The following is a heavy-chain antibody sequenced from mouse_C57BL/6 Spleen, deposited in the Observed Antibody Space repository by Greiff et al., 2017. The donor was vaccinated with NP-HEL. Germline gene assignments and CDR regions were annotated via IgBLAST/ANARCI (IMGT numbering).Heavy chain of an antibody. CDR3: ARVYFWYFDV. CDR1: GYTFTDYY. J-gene: IGHJ1*03. CDR2: INPNNGGT. Sequence: VQLQQSGPELVKPGASVKISCKASGYTFTDYYMNWVKQSHGKSLEWIGDINPNNGGTSYNQKFKGKATLTVDKSSSTAYMELRSLTSEDSAVYYCARVYFWYFDVWGTGTTVTVSS. D-gene: IGHD1-1*01. V-gene: IGHV1-26*01.